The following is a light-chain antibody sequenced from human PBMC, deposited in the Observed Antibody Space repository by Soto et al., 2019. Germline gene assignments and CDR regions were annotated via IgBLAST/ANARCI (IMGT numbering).Light chain of an antibody. Sequence: DIQMTQSPSTLSASVGDRVTITCRASQSITTWLAWYQQKPGKGPKLLIYDASTLESGVPSRLSGSGSGTEFTLTISSLQPDDFATYHCQQYDTYSWTFGQGTKVEIK. CDR1: QSITTW. CDR3: QQYDTYSWT. V-gene: IGKV1-5*01. J-gene: IGKJ1*01. CDR2: DAS.